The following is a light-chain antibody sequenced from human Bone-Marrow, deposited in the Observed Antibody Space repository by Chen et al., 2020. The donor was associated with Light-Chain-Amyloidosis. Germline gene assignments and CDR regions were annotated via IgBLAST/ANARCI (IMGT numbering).Light chain of an antibody. Sequence: SYVLTQPSPVSVAPGQAATIAWGGNNIGSTSVNWYQQTPGQAPLLVVYDDSDRPSGIPERLSGSNSGNTATLTISRVEAGDEADYYCQVWDRSSDRPVFGGGTKLTVL. CDR1: NIGSTS. V-gene: IGLV3-21*02. J-gene: IGLJ3*02. CDR2: DDS. CDR3: QVWDRSSDRPV.